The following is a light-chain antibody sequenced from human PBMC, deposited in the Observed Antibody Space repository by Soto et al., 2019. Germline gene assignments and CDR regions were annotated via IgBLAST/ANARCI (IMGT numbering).Light chain of an antibody. CDR2: EVS. CDR1: SSDVGSYDF. J-gene: IGLJ1*01. V-gene: IGLV2-14*01. Sequence: QSVLTQPASVSGSPGQSITMSCTGTSSDVGSYDFVSWYQQHPGKAPKLLIYEVSNRPSGVSARFSGSKSDNTASLTISGLQAADEADYFCSSYSSSTVRYVFGSGTNFTVL. CDR3: SSYSSSTVRYV.